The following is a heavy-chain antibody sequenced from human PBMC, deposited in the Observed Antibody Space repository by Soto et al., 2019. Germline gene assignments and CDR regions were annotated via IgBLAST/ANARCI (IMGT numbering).Heavy chain of an antibody. Sequence: PSETLSLTCTVSGDSIGRGGYYWTWIRHHPGKGLEWIAYIYTTGSTYYNPSLKSRVGISVDTSKNQFSLKLSSVTAADTAVYYCARGIPVSGSFDYWGQGTLVTVSS. D-gene: IGHD6-19*01. V-gene: IGHV4-31*03. CDR1: GDSIGRGGYY. CDR2: IYTTGST. CDR3: ARGIPVSGSFDY. J-gene: IGHJ4*02.